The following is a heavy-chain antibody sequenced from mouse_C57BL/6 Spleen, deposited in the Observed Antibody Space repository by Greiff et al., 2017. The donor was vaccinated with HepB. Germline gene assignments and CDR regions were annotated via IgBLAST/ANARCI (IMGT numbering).Heavy chain of an antibody. D-gene: IGHD2-14*01. CDR3: ARQEGEYDDYAMDY. V-gene: IGHV5-6*01. CDR1: GFTFSSYG. J-gene: IGHJ4*01. CDR2: ISSGGSYT. Sequence: EVQGVESGGDLVKPGGSLKLSCAASGFTFSSYGMSWVRQTPDKRLEWVATISSGGSYTYYPDSVKRRFTISRDNAKNTLYLQMSSLKSEDTAMYYFARQEGEYDDYAMDYWGQGTSVTVAS.